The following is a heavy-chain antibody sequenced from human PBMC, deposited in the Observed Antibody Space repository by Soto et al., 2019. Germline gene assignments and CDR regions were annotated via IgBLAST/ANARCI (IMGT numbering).Heavy chain of an antibody. CDR1: GFSFNTYW. CDR3: AARAGAAAE. Sequence: EVQLVESGGGLVQPGGSLRLSCAASGFSFNTYWMSWIRQAPGKGLEWVANINEDGNKQNYVDSVRGRLTISRDNAKTSVHPQMNSLCIEDTAVYYCAARAGAAAEWGQGTLVTVSS. D-gene: IGHD6-25*01. J-gene: IGHJ4*02. CDR2: INEDGNKQ. V-gene: IGHV3-7*01.